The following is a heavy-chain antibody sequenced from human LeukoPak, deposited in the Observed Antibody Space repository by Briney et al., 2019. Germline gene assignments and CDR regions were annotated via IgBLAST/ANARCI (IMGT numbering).Heavy chain of an antibody. Sequence: PGGSLRLSCAASGFTFSSYSMNWVRQAPGKGLEWVSSISSSSSYIYYADSVKGRFTISRDNAKNSLYLQMNSLRAEDTAVYYCARDYVISFDYYGTDVWGQGTTVTVSS. J-gene: IGHJ6*02. D-gene: IGHD2/OR15-2a*01. CDR1: GFTFSSYS. CDR3: ARDYVISFDYYGTDV. V-gene: IGHV3-21*01. CDR2: ISSSSSYI.